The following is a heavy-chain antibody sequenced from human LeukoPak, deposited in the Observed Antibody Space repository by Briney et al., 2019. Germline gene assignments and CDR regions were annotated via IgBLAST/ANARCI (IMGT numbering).Heavy chain of an antibody. Sequence: GGSLRLSCAASGFTFSDYYMSWIRQAPGKGLEWVSYITNSGTTIYYADSVKGRFTISRDNAKNSLYLQMNSLRAEDTAVYYCARATCYYESTGYFLYWGQGTLVTVSS. CDR2: ITNSGTTI. V-gene: IGHV3-11*01. CDR1: GFTFSDYY. J-gene: IGHJ4*02. CDR3: ARATCYYESTGYFLY. D-gene: IGHD3-22*01.